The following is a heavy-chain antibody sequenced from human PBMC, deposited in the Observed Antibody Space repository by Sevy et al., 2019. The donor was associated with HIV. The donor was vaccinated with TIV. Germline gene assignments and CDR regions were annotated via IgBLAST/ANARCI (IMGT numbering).Heavy chain of an antibody. Sequence: GGSLRLSCAASGFTFDDYAMHWVRQAPGKGLEWVSGISWNSGSIGYADSVKGRFTISRDNAKNSLYLQMNSLRAEDTALYYCAKDSSPYYYGSWSVDYWGQGTLVTVSS. CDR1: GFTFDDYA. CDR2: ISWNSGSI. V-gene: IGHV3-9*01. CDR3: AKDSSPYYYGSWSVDY. J-gene: IGHJ4*02. D-gene: IGHD3-10*01.